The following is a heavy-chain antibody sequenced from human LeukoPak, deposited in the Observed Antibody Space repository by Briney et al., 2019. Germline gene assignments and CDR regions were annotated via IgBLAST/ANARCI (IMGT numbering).Heavy chain of an antibody. J-gene: IGHJ4*02. Sequence: ASVTVSCKASGYTFTGYYMHWVRQAPGQGLEWMGWINPNSGGTNYAQKFQGRVTMTRDTSISTAYMELRRLRSDDAAVYYCARVRGQLGYGYWGQGTLVTVSS. V-gene: IGHV1-2*02. CDR2: INPNSGGT. D-gene: IGHD2-2*01. CDR3: ARVRGQLGYGY. CDR1: GYTFTGYY.